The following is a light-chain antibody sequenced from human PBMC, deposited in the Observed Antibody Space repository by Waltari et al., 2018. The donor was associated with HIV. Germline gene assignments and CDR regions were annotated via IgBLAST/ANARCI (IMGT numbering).Light chain of an antibody. CDR3: AAWTDSLTAVV. Sequence: QSVLTQPPSASGTPGQRVTISCSGSSSNIGSYYVYWYQQLPGTAPKLLTYRNNQRPSGVPDRFPGSKSGTSASLAINGLRSEDEADYYCAAWTDSLTAVVFGGGTKLSVL. CDR1: SSNIGSYY. CDR2: RNN. J-gene: IGLJ2*01. V-gene: IGLV1-47*01.